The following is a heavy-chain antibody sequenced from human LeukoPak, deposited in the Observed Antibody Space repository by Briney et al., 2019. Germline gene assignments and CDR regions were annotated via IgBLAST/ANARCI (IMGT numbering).Heavy chain of an antibody. CDR2: INHSGST. V-gene: IGHV4-34*01. CDR1: GGSFSGYY. Sequence: SETLSLTCAVYGGSFSGYYWSWIRQPPGKGLEWIGEINHSGSTNYNPSLKSRVTISVDTSKNQFSLKLSSVTAADTAVYYCAGVDYYYMDVWGKGTTVTVSS. CDR3: AGVDYYYMDV. J-gene: IGHJ6*03. D-gene: IGHD2-8*01.